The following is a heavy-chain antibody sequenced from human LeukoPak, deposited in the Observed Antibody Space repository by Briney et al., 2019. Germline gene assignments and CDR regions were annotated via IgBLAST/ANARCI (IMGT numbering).Heavy chain of an antibody. CDR3: ARDGVIPAAKIYYYYYYMDV. D-gene: IGHD2-2*01. V-gene: IGHV4-61*02. CDR2: IYIRGSH. CDR1: GGSISSGSYY. Sequence: TLSVTCTDSGGSISSGSYYWSWVRQPAGKGMAWIGRIYIRGSHNYNPSLKSRVTISVATSKNQFSLKLSSVTAADTAVYYCARDGVIPAAKIYYYYYYMDVWGKGTTVTVSS. J-gene: IGHJ6*03.